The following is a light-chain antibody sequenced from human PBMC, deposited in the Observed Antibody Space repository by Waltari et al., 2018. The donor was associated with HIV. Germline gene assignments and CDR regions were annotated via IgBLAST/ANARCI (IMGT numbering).Light chain of an antibody. CDR2: DAS. V-gene: IGKV1-13*02. CDR1: QGIRSA. J-gene: IGKJ4*01. Sequence: ALQLTQSPSSLSASVRERVTITCRASQGIRSALAWYQQKPGKAPNLLIYDASTLESGVPSRFRGNGSGTDFTLTISSLQPEDFATYYCQQFNTYPLTFGGGTKVEIK. CDR3: QQFNTYPLT.